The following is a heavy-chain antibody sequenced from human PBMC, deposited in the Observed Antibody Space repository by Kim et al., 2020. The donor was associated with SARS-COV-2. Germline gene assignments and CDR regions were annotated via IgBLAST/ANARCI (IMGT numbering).Heavy chain of an antibody. D-gene: IGHD6-6*01. J-gene: IGHJ6*02. V-gene: IGHV3-33*01. CDR3: ARTLRQLVLGPYYGMDV. CDR1: GFTFSSYG. Sequence: GGSLRLSCAASGFTFSSYGMHWVRQAPGKGLEWVAVIWYDGSNKYYADSVKGRFTISRDNSKNTLYLQMNSLRAEDTAVYYCARTLRQLVLGPYYGMDVWGQGTTVTVSS. CDR2: IWYDGSNK.